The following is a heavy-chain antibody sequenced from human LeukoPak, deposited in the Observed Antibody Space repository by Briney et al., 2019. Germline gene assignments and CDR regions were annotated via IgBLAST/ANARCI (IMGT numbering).Heavy chain of an antibody. J-gene: IGHJ4*02. CDR1: GFTFNIYW. CDR2: IIIDGSIT. Sequence: PGGSLRLSCAASGFTFNIYWMDWVRQAPGKGLVWVLRIIIDGSITNYADSVKGRFTISRDNAKYTLYLQLNSLRGEDTAVYYCGRALGSPLDYWGQGTLVTVSS. V-gene: IGHV3-74*01. D-gene: IGHD1-26*01. CDR3: GRALGSPLDY.